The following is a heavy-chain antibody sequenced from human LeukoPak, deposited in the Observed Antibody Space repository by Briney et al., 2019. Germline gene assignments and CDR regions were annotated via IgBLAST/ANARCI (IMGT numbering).Heavy chain of an antibody. V-gene: IGHV1-18*01. CDR2: ISAYNGNT. CDR3: ARAESPLRSGYYLIDY. J-gene: IGHJ4*02. CDR1: GYTFTSYG. D-gene: IGHD3-3*01. Sequence: ASVKVSCKASGYTFTSYGISWVRQAPGQGLEWMGWISAYNGNTNYAQKLQGRVTMTTDTSTSTAYMELRSLRSDDTAVYYCARAESPLRSGYYLIDYWGQGTLVTVSS.